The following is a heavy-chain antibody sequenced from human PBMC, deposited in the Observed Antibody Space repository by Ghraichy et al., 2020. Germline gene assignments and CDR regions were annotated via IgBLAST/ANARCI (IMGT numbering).Heavy chain of an antibody. CDR3: ALYTVNFDF. Sequence: GGSLRLSCAASGYTCSSYAMSWVRQAPGKGLEWVSAIGGGASSTYYADSVKGRFTISRDNSENTLYLQMNSLRAEDTAVYYCALYTVNFDFWGQGTLVTVSS. J-gene: IGHJ4*02. CDR2: IGGGASST. V-gene: IGHV3-23*01. CDR1: GYTCSSYA. D-gene: IGHD2-2*02.